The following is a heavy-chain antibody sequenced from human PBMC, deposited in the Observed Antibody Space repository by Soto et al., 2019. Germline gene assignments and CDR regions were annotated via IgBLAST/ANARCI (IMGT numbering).Heavy chain of an antibody. CDR2: ISGGGDAT. Sequence: EVQLLESGGGLVQPGGSVRLSCAASGFTFISYAMNWVRQAPGKGLQWVSAISGGGDATFYADSVKGRFTISRDNSRNTVTLQMNSLGADDTAVYYCARKVPGSTTRPDYWYLDLWGRGTLVTVSS. CDR1: GFTFISYA. D-gene: IGHD3-10*01. V-gene: IGHV3-23*01. J-gene: IGHJ2*01. CDR3: ARKVPGSTTRPDYWYLDL.